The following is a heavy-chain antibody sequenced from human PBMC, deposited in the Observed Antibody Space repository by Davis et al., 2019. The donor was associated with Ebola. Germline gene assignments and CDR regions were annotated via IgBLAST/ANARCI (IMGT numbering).Heavy chain of an antibody. J-gene: IGHJ4*02. CDR2: ISKTGNTV. D-gene: IGHD3-3*01. Sequence: GGSLRLSCAASGFTFTDYYMSWIRQAPGKGLEWISYISKTGNTVFYADSVKGRFTISRDNARNSLYLQMNSLKHDDTAVYYCARACYDFWTGFCGFDYWGQGTLAIVSS. CDR3: ARACYDFWTGFCGFDY. V-gene: IGHV3-11*04. CDR1: GFTFTDYY.